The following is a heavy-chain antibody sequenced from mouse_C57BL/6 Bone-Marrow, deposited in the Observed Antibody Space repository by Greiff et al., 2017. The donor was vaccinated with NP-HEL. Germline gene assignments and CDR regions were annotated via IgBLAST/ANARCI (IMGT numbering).Heavy chain of an antibody. V-gene: IGHV14-4*01. CDR1: GFNIKDDY. CDR3: TTFDDGYYEDWYFDV. D-gene: IGHD2-3*01. CDR2: IDPENGDT. Sequence: VQLKESGAELVRPGASVKLSCTASGFNIKDDYMHWVKQRPEQGLEWIGWIDPENGDTEYASKFQGKATITADTSSNTAYLQLSSLTSEDTAVYYCTTFDDGYYEDWYFDVWGTGTTVTVSS. J-gene: IGHJ1*03.